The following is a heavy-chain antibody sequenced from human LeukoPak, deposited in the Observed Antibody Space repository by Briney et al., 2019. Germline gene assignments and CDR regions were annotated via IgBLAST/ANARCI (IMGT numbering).Heavy chain of an antibody. CDR1: GGSISSYY. D-gene: IGHD4-17*01. Sequence: PSETLSLTCTVSGGSISSYYWSWIRQPPGKGLEGIGYIYYRGSTNYNPSLKSRVDISVDTSKNQFSLKLSSVTAADTAVYYCARDDPYGYYFDYWGQGTLVPVSS. J-gene: IGHJ4*02. CDR2: IYYRGST. V-gene: IGHV4-59*12. CDR3: ARDDPYGYYFDY.